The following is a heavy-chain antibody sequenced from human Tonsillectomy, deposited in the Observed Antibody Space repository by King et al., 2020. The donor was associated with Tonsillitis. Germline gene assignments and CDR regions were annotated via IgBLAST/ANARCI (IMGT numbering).Heavy chain of an antibody. J-gene: IGHJ4*02. V-gene: IGHV3-21*01. CDR3: ARGYYYDSSGYGY. CDR2: ISSSSSYI. Sequence: VQLVESGGGLVKPGGSLRLSCAASGFTFSSYTMNWVRQAPGKGLEWGSSISSSSSYIYYADSVKGRFTISRDNAKNSLYLQMNSLRAEDTAVYYCARGYYYDSSGYGYWGQGTLVTVSS. CDR1: GFTFSSYT. D-gene: IGHD3-22*01.